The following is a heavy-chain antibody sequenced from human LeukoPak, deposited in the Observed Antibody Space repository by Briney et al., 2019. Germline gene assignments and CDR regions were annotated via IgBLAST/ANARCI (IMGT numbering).Heavy chain of an antibody. Sequence: ASVTVSFKASGYTFTNYGLSWVRQAPGQGLQWVGWMSAYNGNTNYAQKLQDRVTLTMDGSTSTAYMELRSLRSDDTAVYYCAKDGEYQLLSLNNYGDRNWFDPWGQGTLVTVSS. J-gene: IGHJ5*02. CDR2: MSAYNGNT. D-gene: IGHD2-2*01. CDR1: GYTFTNYG. CDR3: AKDGEYQLLSLNNYGDRNWFDP. V-gene: IGHV1-18*01.